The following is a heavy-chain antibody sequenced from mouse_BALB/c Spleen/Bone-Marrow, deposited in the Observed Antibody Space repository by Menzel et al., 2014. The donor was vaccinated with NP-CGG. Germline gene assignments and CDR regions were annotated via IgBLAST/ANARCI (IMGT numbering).Heavy chain of an antibody. V-gene: IGHV4-1*02. CDR3: ARLSYYGRFAY. Sequence: EVQGVESGGGLVQPGGSLKLSCAASGFDFSXYWMXWVRQAPGKGLEWIGEINPDSSTINYTPSLKDKFIISRDNAKNTLYLQMSKVRSEDTALYYCARLSYYGRFAYWGQGTLVTVSA. D-gene: IGHD1-1*01. J-gene: IGHJ3*01. CDR1: GFDFSXYW. CDR2: INPDSSTI.